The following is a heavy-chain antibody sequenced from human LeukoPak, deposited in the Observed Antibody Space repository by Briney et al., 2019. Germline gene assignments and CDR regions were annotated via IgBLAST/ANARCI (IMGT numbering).Heavy chain of an antibody. D-gene: IGHD6-13*01. Sequence: GGSLRLSCAASGFTFSSYGMHWVRQAPGKGLEWVAFIRYDGSNKYYADSVKGRFTISRDNSKNTLYLQMNSLRTADTAVYCCAKDLRSIAAAGAFDHWGQGTQVTVSS. J-gene: IGHJ4*02. CDR3: AKDLRSIAAAGAFDH. CDR2: IRYDGSNK. CDR1: GFTFSSYG. V-gene: IGHV3-30*02.